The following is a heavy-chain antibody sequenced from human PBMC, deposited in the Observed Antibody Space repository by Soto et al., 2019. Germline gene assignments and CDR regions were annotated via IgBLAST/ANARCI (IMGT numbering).Heavy chain of an antibody. J-gene: IGHJ6*03. CDR2: IKSKTDGGTT. CDR3: TTPQPGIVAAGTDYHYYMDF. V-gene: IGHV3-15*01. CDR1: GFTFSNAW. Sequence: GGSLRLSCAASGFTFSNAWMSWVRQAPGKGLEWVGRIKSKTDGGTTDYAAPVKGRFTISRDDSKNTLYLQMNSLKTEDTAVYYCTTPQPGIVAAGTDYHYYMDFWGKGTTVTVSS. D-gene: IGHD6-13*01.